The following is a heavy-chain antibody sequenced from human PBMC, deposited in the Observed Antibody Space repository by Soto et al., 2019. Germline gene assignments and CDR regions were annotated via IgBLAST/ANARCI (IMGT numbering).Heavy chain of an antibody. CDR1: GGSFSGYY. D-gene: IGHD3-3*01. J-gene: IGHJ6*02. Sequence: PSETLSLTCAVYGGSFSGYYWSWIRQPPGKGLEWIGEINHSGSTNYNPSLKSRVTISVDTSKNQFSLKLSSVTAADTAVYYCARIRFLEWLLYRLGHYYGMDVWGQGTTVTAP. CDR2: INHSGST. CDR3: ARIRFLEWLLYRLGHYYGMDV. V-gene: IGHV4-34*01.